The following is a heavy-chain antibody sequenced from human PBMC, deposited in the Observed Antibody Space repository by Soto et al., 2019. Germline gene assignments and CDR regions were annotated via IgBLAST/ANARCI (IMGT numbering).Heavy chain of an antibody. Sequence: EVQLLESGGGLVQPGGSLRLSCAASGFTFSSYAMNWVRQAPGKGLEWVSVISGSGDSTYYADSVKGRFTISRDNSKNTLYLQMNSLRAEHTAVYYCARRSSGWYFDYWGQGTLVTVSS. J-gene: IGHJ4*02. CDR3: ARRSSGWYFDY. D-gene: IGHD6-19*01. CDR2: ISGSGDST. V-gene: IGHV3-23*01. CDR1: GFTFSSYA.